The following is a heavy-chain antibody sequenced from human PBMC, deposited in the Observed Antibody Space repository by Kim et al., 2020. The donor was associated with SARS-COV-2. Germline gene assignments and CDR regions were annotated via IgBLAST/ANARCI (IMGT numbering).Heavy chain of an antibody. J-gene: IGHJ4*02. D-gene: IGHD3-9*01. CDR2: IGNSDSGVNT. Sequence: GGSLRLSCAASGFTFSFYAISWVRQAPGKGLEWVSTIGNSDSGVNTHHAKSVQGRFTISRDNSKITLFLQMNNLKAEDTAVYYCVRDHTYDPGYWGQGTL. CDR3: VRDHTYDPGY. V-gene: IGHV3-23*01. CDR1: GFTFSFYA.